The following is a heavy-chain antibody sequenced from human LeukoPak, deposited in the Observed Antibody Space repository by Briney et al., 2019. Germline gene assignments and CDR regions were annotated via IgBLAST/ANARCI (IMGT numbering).Heavy chain of an antibody. D-gene: IGHD3-22*01. J-gene: IGHJ4*02. CDR2: IYPGDSDT. Sequence: GESLKISCKGSGXSFTSYWIGWVRQMPGKGLEWMGIIYPGDSDTKYSPSFQGQVTISADKSISTAYLQWSSLKASDTAMYYCARRGYYDSSGYYRHFDYWGQGTLVTVSS. V-gene: IGHV5-51*01. CDR1: GXSFTSYW. CDR3: ARRGYYDSSGYYRHFDY.